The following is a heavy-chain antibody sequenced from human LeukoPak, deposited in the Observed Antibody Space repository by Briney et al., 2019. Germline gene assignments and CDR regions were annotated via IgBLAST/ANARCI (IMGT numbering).Heavy chain of an antibody. Sequence: PSETLSLTCTVSGGSISSSSYYRGWIRQPPGKGLEWIGSIYYSGSTYYNPSLKSRITISVDTSKNQFSLKLSSVTAADTAVYYCATLGYCSGGSCRYFDYWGQGTLVTVSS. CDR3: ATLGYCSGGSCRYFDY. J-gene: IGHJ4*02. D-gene: IGHD2-15*01. CDR2: IYYSGST. CDR1: GGSISSSSYY. V-gene: IGHV4-39*01.